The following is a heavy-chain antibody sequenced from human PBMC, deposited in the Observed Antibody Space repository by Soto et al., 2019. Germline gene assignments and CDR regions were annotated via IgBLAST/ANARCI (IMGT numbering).Heavy chain of an antibody. CDR1: GFTFGDYA. CDR3: TRDAGYCSSTSCYSYYGMDV. D-gene: IGHD2-2*01. V-gene: IGHV3-49*03. J-gene: IGHJ6*02. CDR2: IRSKAYGGTT. Sequence: GGSLRLSCTASGFTFGDYAMSWFRQAPGKXLEWVGFIRSKAYGGTTEYAASVKGRFTISRDDSKSIAYLQMNSLKTEDTAVYYCTRDAGYCSSTSCYSYYGMDVWGQGTTVTVSS.